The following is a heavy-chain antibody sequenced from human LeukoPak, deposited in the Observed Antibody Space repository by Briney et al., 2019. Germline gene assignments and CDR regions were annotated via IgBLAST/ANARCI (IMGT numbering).Heavy chain of an antibody. V-gene: IGHV1-69*04. CDR3: ARDLFAINPWDDI. CDR2: IIPILGIA. J-gene: IGHJ3*02. D-gene: IGHD3-3*01. CDR1: GGTFSSYA. Sequence: GASVKVSCKASGGTFSSYAISWVRQAPGQGLEWMGRIIPILGIANYAQKFQGRVTITADKSTSTAYMELSSLRSEDTAVYYCARDLFAINPWDDIWGQGTMVTVSS.